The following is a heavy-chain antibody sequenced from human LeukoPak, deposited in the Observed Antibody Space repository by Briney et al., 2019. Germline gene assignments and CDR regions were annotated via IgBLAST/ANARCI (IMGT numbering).Heavy chain of an antibody. D-gene: IGHD3-3*02. CDR2: INQDGSVK. CDR3: AAFPAL. J-gene: IGHJ4*02. CDR1: GFTFSTYW. Sequence: GGSLRLSCAASGFTFSTYWMSWVRQAPGKGLEWVANINQDGSVKYYMDSVKGRFTISRDNAKNSLFLQMNSLRADDTGVYYCAAFPALWGQGTLVTVSS. V-gene: IGHV3-7*01.